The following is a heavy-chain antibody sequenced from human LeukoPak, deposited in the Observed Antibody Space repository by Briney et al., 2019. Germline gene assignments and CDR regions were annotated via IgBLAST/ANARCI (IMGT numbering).Heavy chain of an antibody. V-gene: IGHV4-34*01. CDR3: ARLFSGSYAT. Sequence: PSETLSLTCAVYGGSFSGYYWSWIRQPPGKGLEWIGEINHSGSTNYNPSLKSRVTISVDTSKNQFSLKLSSVTAADTAVYYCARLFSGSYATWGQGTLVTVSS. CDR2: INHSGST. J-gene: IGHJ5*02. CDR1: GGSFSGYY. D-gene: IGHD1-26*01.